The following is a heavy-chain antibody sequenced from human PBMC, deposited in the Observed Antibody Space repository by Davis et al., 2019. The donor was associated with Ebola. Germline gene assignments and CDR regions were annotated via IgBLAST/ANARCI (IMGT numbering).Heavy chain of an antibody. Sequence: ASVKVSCKASGYTFTSYGISWVRQAPGQGLEWMGWISAYNGNTNYAQKLQGRVTMTTDTSTSTAYMELRSLRSDDTAVYYCARDLWRLTTVTTYGYYGMDVWGQGTTVTVSS. J-gene: IGHJ6*02. CDR2: ISAYNGNT. CDR1: GYTFTSYG. D-gene: IGHD4-17*01. CDR3: ARDLWRLTTVTTYGYYGMDV. V-gene: IGHV1-18*01.